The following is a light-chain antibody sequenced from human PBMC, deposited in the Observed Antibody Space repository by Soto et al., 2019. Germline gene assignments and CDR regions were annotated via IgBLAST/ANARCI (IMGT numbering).Light chain of an antibody. J-gene: IGKJ5*01. CDR3: QKRSYCPLT. CDR2: DVS. Sequence: EIVLTQSPATLSLSPGERATLSCRASQSVSSSYLAWYQQKPGQAPRLLIYDVSNRASGIPARFSGSGSEPDFTLTISSLDPEDFAVYYCQKRSYCPLTVGQVTRLEIK. V-gene: IGKV3D-20*02. CDR1: QSVSSSY.